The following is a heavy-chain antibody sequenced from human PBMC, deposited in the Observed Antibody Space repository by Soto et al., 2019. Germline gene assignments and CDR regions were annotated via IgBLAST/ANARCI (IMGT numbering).Heavy chain of an antibody. CDR1: GDSISNYY. J-gene: IGHJ4*02. CDR3: ARHAAYDSVWGKSDGSDY. CDR2: MYYSGAT. D-gene: IGHD3-16*01. V-gene: IGHV4-59*05. Sequence: SETLSLTCNVSGDSISNYYWTWIRQPPGKGLEWIGSMYYSGATYHNPSLQSRVTISVDTSKNQFSLHLSSVTAADTAVYYCARHAAYDSVWGKSDGSDYWGQGTLVTVSS.